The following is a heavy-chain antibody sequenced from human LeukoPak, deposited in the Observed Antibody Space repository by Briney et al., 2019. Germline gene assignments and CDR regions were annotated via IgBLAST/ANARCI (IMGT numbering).Heavy chain of an antibody. CDR3: AKRDSSGSYYFDY. CDR2: ISGSGGST. Sequence: GGSLRLSCAASGFTFSSYAMSWVRQAPGKGLEWVSAISGSGGSTYYADSVKGRFTISRDNSKNTLYLQMNSLRAEDTAVFYCAKRDSSGSYYFDYWGQGTLVTVSS. V-gene: IGHV3-23*01. D-gene: IGHD3-22*01. J-gene: IGHJ4*02. CDR1: GFTFSSYA.